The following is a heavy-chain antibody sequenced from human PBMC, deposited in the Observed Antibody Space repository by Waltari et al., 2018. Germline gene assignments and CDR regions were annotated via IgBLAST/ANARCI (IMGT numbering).Heavy chain of an antibody. CDR1: GYNFIGYY. CDR2: INPNTGGT. J-gene: IGHJ4*02. Sequence: QVQLVQSGAEVKKPGASVNVSCKASGYNFIGYYIHWVRQAPGQGLEWMGWINPNTGGTKYAQKYQGGVTLTRDTSISTAYMELSSLGSDDMAVFYCARQAARNFDYWGQGTLVTVSS. CDR3: ARQAARNFDY. V-gene: IGHV1-2*02.